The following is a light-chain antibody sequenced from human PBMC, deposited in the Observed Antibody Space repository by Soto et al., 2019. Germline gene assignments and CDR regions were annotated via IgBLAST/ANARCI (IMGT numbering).Light chain of an antibody. CDR1: SSNIGNNP. V-gene: IGLV1-44*01. J-gene: IGLJ3*02. CDR3: AAWDDSLTGSWV. Sequence: QSVLTQPPSASGTPGQRVTISCSGSSSNIGNNPVNWYQQLPGTAPKLLIYSNSHRPSGVPDRFSGSKSGTSASLAISGLQSEDEADYYCAAWDDSLTGSWVCGGGTKLTVL. CDR2: SNS.